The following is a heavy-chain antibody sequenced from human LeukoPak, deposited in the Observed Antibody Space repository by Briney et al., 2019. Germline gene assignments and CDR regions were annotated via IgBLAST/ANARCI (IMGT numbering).Heavy chain of an antibody. CDR3: ARDRQGDYYGSGSYLYYYYYMDV. J-gene: IGHJ6*03. V-gene: IGHV4-59*01. CDR2: IYYSGST. D-gene: IGHD3-10*01. Sequence: SDTLSLTCTVPGGSISSYYWSWIRQPPGKGLHWIGYIYYSGSTNYNPSLKSRVTISVDTSKNQFSLKLSSVTAADTAVYYCARDRQGDYYGSGSYLYYYYYMDVWGKGTTVTVSS. CDR1: GGSISSYY.